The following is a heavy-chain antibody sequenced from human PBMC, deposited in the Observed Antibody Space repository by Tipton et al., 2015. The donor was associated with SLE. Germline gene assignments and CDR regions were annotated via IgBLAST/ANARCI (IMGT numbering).Heavy chain of an antibody. CDR1: GGSISSYF. D-gene: IGHD1-7*01. V-gene: IGHV4-59*12. CDR3: ARGKSTGTTDYYYYMDV. CDR2: IYYSGST. J-gene: IGHJ6*03. Sequence: GLVKPSETLSLTCTVSGGSISSYFWTWIRQPPGKGLEWIGSIYYSGSTYYNPSLNSRVTISLDTSKNQFSLKLSSVTAADTAVYYCARGKSTGTTDYYYYMDVWGKGTTVTVSS.